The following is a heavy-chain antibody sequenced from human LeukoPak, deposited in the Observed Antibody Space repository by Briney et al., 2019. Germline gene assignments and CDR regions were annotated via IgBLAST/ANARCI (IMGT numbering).Heavy chain of an antibody. D-gene: IGHD5-18*01. CDR1: GGSISSSNYY. CDR3: ARQPGYSYGLNCFDP. J-gene: IGHJ5*02. V-gene: IGHV4-39*01. Sequence: SETLSLTCTASGGSISSSNYYWGWIRQPPGKGLEWIGSIYYSGSTYYNPSLKSRVTISVDTSKNQFSLKLSSVTAADTAVYYCARQPGYSYGLNCFDPWGQGTLVTVSS. CDR2: IYYSGST.